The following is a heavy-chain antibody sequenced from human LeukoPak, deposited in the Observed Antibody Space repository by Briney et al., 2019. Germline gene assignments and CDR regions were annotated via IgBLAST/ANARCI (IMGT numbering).Heavy chain of an antibody. CDR1: GLTFSSYA. J-gene: IGHJ6*02. CDR2: ISGSGSST. V-gene: IGHV3-23*01. Sequence: GGSLRLSCAASGLTFSSYAMSWVRQAPGKGLEWVSAISGSGSSTYSADSVKGRFTISRDNSKNTLYLQMNSLRAEDTAVYYCAKGGPLDYYGMDVWGQGTTVTVSS. D-gene: IGHD3/OR15-3a*01. CDR3: AKGGPLDYYGMDV.